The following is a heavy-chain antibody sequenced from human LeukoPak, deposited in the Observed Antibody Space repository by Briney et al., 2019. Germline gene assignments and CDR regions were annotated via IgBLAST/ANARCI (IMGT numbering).Heavy chain of an antibody. D-gene: IGHD4-17*01. CDR1: GGSISSGSYY. CDR2: IYTSGST. Sequence: ASETLSLTCTVSGGSISSGSYYWSWIRQPAGKGLEWIGRIYTSGSTNYNPSLKSRVTISVDTSKNQFSLKLSSVTAADTAVYYCARRPTTVTTSLSDYWGQGTLVTVSS. V-gene: IGHV4-61*02. J-gene: IGHJ4*02. CDR3: ARRPTTVTTSLSDY.